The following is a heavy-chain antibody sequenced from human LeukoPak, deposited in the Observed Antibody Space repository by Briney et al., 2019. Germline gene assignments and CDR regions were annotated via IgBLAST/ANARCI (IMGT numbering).Heavy chain of an antibody. CDR2: VSAGGGDT. Sequence: PGGPLRLSCAASGFTFSNYAMTWVRQAPGKGLEWVSAVSAGGGDTYYADSVKGRFTISRDNSKSTLYLQMNSLRAEDTAVYYCAKDYCTGTNCYGDYWGQGTLVTVSS. D-gene: IGHD2-2*01. J-gene: IGHJ4*02. V-gene: IGHV3-23*01. CDR3: AKDYCTGTNCYGDY. CDR1: GFTFSNYA.